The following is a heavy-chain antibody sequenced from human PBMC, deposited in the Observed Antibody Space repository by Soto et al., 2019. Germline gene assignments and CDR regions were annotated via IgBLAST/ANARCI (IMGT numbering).Heavy chain of an antibody. V-gene: IGHV4-30-4*01. CDR3: ASDLTSAYYEFWSGRYGSAFEI. J-gene: IGHJ3*02. CDR2: IYYSGST. CDR1: AGSISSSDSY. D-gene: IGHD3-3*01. Sequence: SETLSLTCTVAAGSISSSDSYWSCIRQPPGKTLEWTGYIYYSGSTYYNPSPRIRVTISVDSAKDQFSLNLSTVSTADTAVYYCASDLTSAYYEFWSGRYGSAFEIWRQGTMVTVSS.